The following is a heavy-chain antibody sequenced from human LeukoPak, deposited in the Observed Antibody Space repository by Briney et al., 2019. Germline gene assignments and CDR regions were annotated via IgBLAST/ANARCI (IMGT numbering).Heavy chain of an antibody. CDR2: ISGSGGST. J-gene: IGHJ4*02. CDR3: VKASEMATIFGYPYFDY. D-gene: IGHD5-24*01. CDR1: GFTFSSYA. V-gene: IGHV3-23*01. Sequence: PGGSLRLSCAASGFTFSSYAMSWVRQTPGKGLEWVSAISGSGGSTYYADSVKGRFTISRDNSKNTLYLQMNSLRAEDTAVYYCVKASEMATIFGYPYFDYWGQGTLVTVSS.